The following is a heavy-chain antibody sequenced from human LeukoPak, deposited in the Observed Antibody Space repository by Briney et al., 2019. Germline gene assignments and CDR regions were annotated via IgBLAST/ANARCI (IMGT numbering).Heavy chain of an antibody. CDR3: AKQDIVLVQPGISFKTEFDF. D-gene: IGHD2-8*02. V-gene: IGHV3-23*01. Sequence: GVSLRLSCAASGFPFSNYAMSWVRQAPGKGLEWVSVIGSSGDNIYYADSVKGRFTISRDNSKNTLYLAMNSLRAEDTAVYYCAKQDIVLVQPGISFKTEFDFWGQGTLVTVSS. CDR1: GFPFSNYA. CDR2: IGSSGDNI. J-gene: IGHJ4*02.